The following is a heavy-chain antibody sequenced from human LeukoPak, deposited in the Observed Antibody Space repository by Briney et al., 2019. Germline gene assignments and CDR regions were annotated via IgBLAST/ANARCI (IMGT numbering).Heavy chain of an antibody. D-gene: IGHD1-26*01. Sequence: PGGSLRLSCAASGFTFSSYSMNWVRQAPGKVLEWVSSISSSGSYIYYADSVKGRFTISRDNAKNSLYLQMNSLRAEDTAVYYCARVERGFDYWGQGTLVTVSS. CDR3: ARVERGFDY. V-gene: IGHV3-21*01. CDR1: GFTFSSYS. CDR2: ISSSGSYI. J-gene: IGHJ4*02.